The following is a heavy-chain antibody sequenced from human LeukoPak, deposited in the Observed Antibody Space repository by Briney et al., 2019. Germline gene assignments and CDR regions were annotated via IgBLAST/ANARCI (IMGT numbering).Heavy chain of an antibody. CDR2: ISGSGGST. CDR3: AKLMVGHSSGWYAEYFQH. Sequence: PGGSLRLSCAASGFTFSSYAMSWVRQAPGKGLEWVSAISGSGGSTYYADSVKGRFTISRDNSKNTLYLQMSSLRAEDTAVYYCAKLMVGHSSGWYAEYFQHWGQGTLVTVSS. D-gene: IGHD6-19*01. CDR1: GFTFSSYA. J-gene: IGHJ1*01. V-gene: IGHV3-23*01.